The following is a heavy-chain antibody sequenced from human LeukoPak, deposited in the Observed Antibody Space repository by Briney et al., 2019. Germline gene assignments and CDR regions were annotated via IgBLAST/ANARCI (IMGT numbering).Heavy chain of an antibody. V-gene: IGHV3-64D*09. Sequence: GGSLRLSCSASGFTFSSYAIHWVRQAPGKGLEYVSAISGNGGTTFYADSVKGRFTISRDNSRNTLYLQMSSLRAEDTAVYYCVKGSEAYCDGKSDYWGQGTLATLSS. CDR2: ISGNGGTT. D-gene: IGHD3-22*01. CDR3: VKGSEAYCDGKSDY. CDR1: GFTFSSYA. J-gene: IGHJ4*02.